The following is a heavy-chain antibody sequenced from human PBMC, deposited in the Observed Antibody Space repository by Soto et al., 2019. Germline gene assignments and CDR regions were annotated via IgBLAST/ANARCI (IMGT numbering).Heavy chain of an antibody. CDR2: ISSSGSTI. J-gene: IGHJ4*02. D-gene: IGHD5-18*01. V-gene: IGHV3-11*01. Sequence: QVHLVESGGGLVKPGGSLRLSCEASGFTFSDYYMSWIRQAPGKGLEWVSYISSSGSTIYYADSVKGRFTISRDNAKNSLSLQMSSLRAEDTAVYYCARDMRRGYIYGLDYWGQGTLVTVSS. CDR1: GFTFSDYY. CDR3: ARDMRRGYIYGLDY.